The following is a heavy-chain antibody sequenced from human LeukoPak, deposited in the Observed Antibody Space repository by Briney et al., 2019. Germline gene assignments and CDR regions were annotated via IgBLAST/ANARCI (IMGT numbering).Heavy chain of an antibody. CDR1: GFTSSSYS. D-gene: IGHD3-10*01. V-gene: IGHV3-48*04. J-gene: IGHJ4*02. CDR3: ARGPPYYYGSGSYEY. CDR2: ISSSSSTI. Sequence: GGSLRLSCAASGFTSSSYSMNWVRQAPGKGLEWVSYISSSSSTIYYADSVKGLFTVSRDNAKNSLYLQMNSLRAEDTAVYYCARGPPYYYGSGSYEYWGQGTLVTVSS.